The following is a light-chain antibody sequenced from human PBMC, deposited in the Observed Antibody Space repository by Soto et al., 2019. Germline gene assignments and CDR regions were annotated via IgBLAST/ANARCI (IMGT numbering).Light chain of an antibody. Sequence: QTVVTQEPSFSVSPGGTVTLTCGLSSGSVSTRYYPSWYQQTPGQAPRTLIYSTNTRSSGVPDRFSGSILGNKAALTITGAKADDESDYYWVLYMGSGISVFGGGTKLTVL. CDR3: VLYMGSGISV. V-gene: IGLV8-61*01. J-gene: IGLJ2*01. CDR1: SGSVSTRYY. CDR2: STN.